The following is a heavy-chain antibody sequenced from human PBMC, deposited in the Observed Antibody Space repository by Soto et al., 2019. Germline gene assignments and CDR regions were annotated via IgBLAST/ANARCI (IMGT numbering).Heavy chain of an antibody. Sequence: PSETLSLTCRVSGYVISSSHWWGWIRQPPGKGLEWRGHIKYSGRFYNDPSLRSRVTMSLDTSRLQFSLRLSSVTAADTAVYYCATGQPQGWLTIPLDAFEFWGQGTMVSVSS. V-gene: IGHV4-28*05. CDR3: ATGQPQGWLTIPLDAFEF. J-gene: IGHJ3*01. CDR2: IKYSGRF. D-gene: IGHD6-19*01. CDR1: GYVISSSHW.